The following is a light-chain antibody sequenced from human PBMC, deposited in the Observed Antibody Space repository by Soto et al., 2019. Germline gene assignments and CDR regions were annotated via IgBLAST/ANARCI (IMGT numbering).Light chain of an antibody. J-gene: IGLJ1*01. CDR2: DTN. V-gene: IGLV8-61*01. CDR1: SGSVSSSHH. CDR3: VLSMGRDTPYV. Sequence: QTLFPHEPSXSLSPGQTFTLTFGLSSGSVSSSHHPSWYQQTPGQSPRTLIHDTNRRSSGVPDRFSGSILGNKAALTITGAQAGDESEYFCVLSMGRDTPYVFGSGTKVTVL.